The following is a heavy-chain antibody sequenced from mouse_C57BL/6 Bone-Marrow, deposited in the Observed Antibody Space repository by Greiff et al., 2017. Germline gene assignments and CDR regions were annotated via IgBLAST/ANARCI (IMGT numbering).Heavy chain of an antibody. J-gene: IGHJ1*03. D-gene: IGHD1-1*01. CDR2: ILPGSGST. V-gene: IGHV1-9*01. CDR1: GYTFTGYW. CDR3: ARFGYYYGSSYWYFDV. Sequence: QVQLQQSGAELMKPGASVKLSCKATGYTFTGYWIEWVKQRPGHGLEWIGEILPGSGSTNYNEKFKGKATFTADTYSNTAYMQLSSLTTEDSAIYYCARFGYYYGSSYWYFDVWGTGTTVTVSS.